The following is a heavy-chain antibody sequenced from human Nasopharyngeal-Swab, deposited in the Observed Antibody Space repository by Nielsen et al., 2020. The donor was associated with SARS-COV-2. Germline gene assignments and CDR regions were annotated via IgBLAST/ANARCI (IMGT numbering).Heavy chain of an antibody. D-gene: IGHD1-26*01. CDR1: GLTFVDYA. V-gene: IGHV3-49*01. J-gene: IGHJ3*02. CDR2: IISKTSGGAP. Sequence: GGSLRLSFTPSGLTFVDYAISWFRQAPGKGLEGVGFIISKTSGGAPAYATAVKGRFTISRDGAESITYLQMNSMETEDTGVYYCARSVGSFYGQGAVDIWGQGTMVTVSS. CDR3: ARSVGSFYGQGAVDI.